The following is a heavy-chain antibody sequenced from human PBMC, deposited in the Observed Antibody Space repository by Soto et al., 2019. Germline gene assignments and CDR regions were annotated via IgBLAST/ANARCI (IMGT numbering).Heavy chain of an antibody. V-gene: IGHV1-69*13. CDR1: GGTFSSYR. CDR2: IVPIYRTA. D-gene: IGHD6-13*01. CDR3: ARDSGAKLSSS. J-gene: IGHJ4*02. Sequence: SVKVSCKASGGTFSSYRINWVRQAPGQGLEWVGGIVPIYRTAAYAQKFQGRVTITADESARTAYLEVRSLKSQDTAVYYCARDSGAKLSSSWGQGTLVTVSS.